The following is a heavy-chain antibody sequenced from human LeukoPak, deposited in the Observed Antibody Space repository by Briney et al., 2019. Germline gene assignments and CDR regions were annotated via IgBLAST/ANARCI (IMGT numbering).Heavy chain of an antibody. CDR1: GFTFTNYS. J-gene: IGHJ5*02. CDR3: ARDPWGYDL. D-gene: IGHD7-27*01. CDR2: ITTYSSHI. V-gene: IGHV3-21*01. Sequence: GGSLRLSCAASGFTFTNYSFHWVGQAPGKGLEWVSSITTYSSHISYADSVKGRFTISRDNSKNSLYLLMTNLKAEDTAVYYCARDPWGYDLWGQGTLVIVS.